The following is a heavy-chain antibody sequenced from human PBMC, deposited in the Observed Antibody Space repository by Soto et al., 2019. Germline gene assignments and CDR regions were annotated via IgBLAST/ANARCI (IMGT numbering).Heavy chain of an antibody. Sequence: PSETLSLTCAVSGGSISSGGYSWSWIRQPPGKGLEWIGYIYHSGSTYYNPSLKSRVTISVDRSKNQFSLKLSSVTAADTAVYYCARGLISGSRYSGGWYYFDSWGQGTQVTVSS. D-gene: IGHD1-26*01. CDR1: GGSISSGGYS. J-gene: IGHJ4*02. V-gene: IGHV4-30-2*01. CDR2: IYHSGST. CDR3: ARGLISGSRYSGGWYYFDS.